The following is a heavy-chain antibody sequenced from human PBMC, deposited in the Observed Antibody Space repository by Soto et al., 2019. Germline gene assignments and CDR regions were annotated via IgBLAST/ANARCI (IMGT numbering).Heavy chain of an antibody. D-gene: IGHD3-3*01. CDR1: GYTFTGYY. J-gene: IGHJ4*02. Sequence: ASVKVSCKASGYTFTGYYMHWVRQAPGQGLEWMGWINPNSGGTNYARKFQGWVTMTRDTSISTAYMELSRLRSDDTAVYYCARGVDDFWSGYYTFDYWGQGTLVTVSS. CDR3: ARGVDDFWSGYYTFDY. CDR2: INPNSGGT. V-gene: IGHV1-2*04.